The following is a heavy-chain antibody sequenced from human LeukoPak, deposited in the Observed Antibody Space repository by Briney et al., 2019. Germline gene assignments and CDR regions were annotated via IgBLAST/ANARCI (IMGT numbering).Heavy chain of an antibody. CDR2: ISAYNGNT. CDR1: GYAFTSYG. V-gene: IGHV1-18*01. CDR3: ARDGDILTGYYQSSFDY. J-gene: IGHJ4*02. D-gene: IGHD3-9*01. Sequence: ASVKVSCKASGYAFTSYGISWVRQAPGQGLEWMGWISAYNGNTNYAQKLQGRVTMTTDTSTSTAYMELRSLRSDDTAVYYCARDGDILTGYYQSSFDYWGQGTLVTVSS.